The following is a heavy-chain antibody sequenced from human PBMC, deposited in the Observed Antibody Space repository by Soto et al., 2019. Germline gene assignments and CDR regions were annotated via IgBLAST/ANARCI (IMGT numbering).Heavy chain of an antibody. CDR1: GYSFTNYW. D-gene: IGHD4-17*01. V-gene: IGHV5-51*01. CDR2: IYPSDSTT. J-gene: IGHJ5*02. CDR3: ARHGFYGDYSSNFFDP. Sequence: PGESLKISCNGSGYSFTNYWIAWVRQMPGKGLEYMGIIYPSDSTTRYSPSFQGQVTISADKSISTAYLQWNSLKASDTAMYYCARHGFYGDYSSNFFDPWGQGTPVTVYS.